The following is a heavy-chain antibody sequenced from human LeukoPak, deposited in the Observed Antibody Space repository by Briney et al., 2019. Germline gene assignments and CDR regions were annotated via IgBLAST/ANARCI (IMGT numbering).Heavy chain of an antibody. V-gene: IGHV4-39*01. CDR3: AHFRGGDAFDV. J-gene: IGHJ3*01. Sequence: SETLSLTCTVSGDSISRSNYFWGWIRQPPGKGLEWIGNTYYGGSTYYNASLKSRVTISVDMSKNQFSLKLSFVTAADTAVYYCAHFRGGDAFDVWGQGTMVTVSS. CDR1: GDSISRSNYF. D-gene: IGHD2/OR15-2a*01. CDR2: TYYGGST.